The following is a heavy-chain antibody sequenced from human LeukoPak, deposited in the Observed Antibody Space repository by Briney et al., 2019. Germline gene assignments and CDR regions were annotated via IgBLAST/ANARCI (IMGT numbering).Heavy chain of an antibody. CDR3: ARRPNYYDSSGYVGAFDI. CDR2: IIPIFGTA. CDR1: GGTFSSYA. V-gene: IGHV1-69*13. Sequence: SVKVSCKASGGTFSSYAISWVRQAPGQGLEWMGGIIPIFGTANYAQKFQGRVTITADESTSTAYMELSSLRSEDTAVYYCARRPNYYDSSGYVGAFDIWGPGTMVTVSS. J-gene: IGHJ3*02. D-gene: IGHD3-22*01.